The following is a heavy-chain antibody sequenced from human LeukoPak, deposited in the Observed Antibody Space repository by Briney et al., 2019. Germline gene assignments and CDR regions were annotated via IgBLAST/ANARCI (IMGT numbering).Heavy chain of an antibody. D-gene: IGHD3-22*01. CDR2: IYYSGST. CDR1: GGSISSYY. Sequence: PSETLSLTCTVSGGSISSYYWSWIRQPPGKGLEWIGYIYYSGSTNYNPSLKSRVTISVDTSKNQFSLKLSSVTAADTAVYYCASLFTYYYDSSGPTDYWGQGTLVTVSS. V-gene: IGHV4-59*12. CDR3: ASLFTYYYDSSGPTDY. J-gene: IGHJ4*02.